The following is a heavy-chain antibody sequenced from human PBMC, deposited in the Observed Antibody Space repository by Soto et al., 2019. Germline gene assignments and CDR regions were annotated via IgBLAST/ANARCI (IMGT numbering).Heavy chain of an antibody. D-gene: IGHD1-1*01. V-gene: IGHV3-74*01. J-gene: IGHJ4*02. CDR3: ARSGDNYNRLDY. CDR2: IYNDGTYS. CDR1: GFIFRMYW. Sequence: GGSLRLSCAASGFIFRMYWMHWVRQSPGKGLVWTSRIYNDGTYSDYADSVRGRFTISRDNVNDTLYLQMNNLRAEDTAVYYCARSGDNYNRLDYWGQGTPVTVSS.